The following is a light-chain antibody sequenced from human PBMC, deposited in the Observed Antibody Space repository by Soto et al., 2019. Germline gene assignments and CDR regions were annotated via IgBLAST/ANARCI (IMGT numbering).Light chain of an antibody. CDR2: WAS. CDR1: QSVFSESNNKDF. Sequence: IVMTQSPDSLAVSLGERATINCKSSQSVFSESNNKDFLAWFQQKPGQPPKLLIYWASTRVSGVPDRFSGSGSGTDFTLTISSLQAEDVAVYYCQQYYITPPWTFGQGTKVEMK. V-gene: IGKV4-1*01. CDR3: QQYYITPPWT. J-gene: IGKJ1*01.